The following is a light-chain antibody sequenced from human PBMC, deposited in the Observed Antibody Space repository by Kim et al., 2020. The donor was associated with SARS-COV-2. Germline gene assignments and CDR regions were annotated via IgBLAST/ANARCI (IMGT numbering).Light chain of an antibody. CDR3: QTWGTGIVV. CDR2: LNSDGSH. J-gene: IGLJ2*01. Sequence: AVKLTCTLRSVHSSYAVAWHQQQPEKGPRYLMKLNSDGSHSKGDGIPDRFSGSSSGAERYLTISSLQSEDEADYYCQTWGTGIVVFGGGTQLTVL. CDR1: SVHSSYA. V-gene: IGLV4-69*01.